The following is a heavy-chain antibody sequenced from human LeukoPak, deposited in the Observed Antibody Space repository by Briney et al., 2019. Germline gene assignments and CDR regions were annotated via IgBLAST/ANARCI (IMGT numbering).Heavy chain of an antibody. CDR2: INQDGSEK. D-gene: IGHD5-18*01. CDR3: ARGRGYSYHDY. V-gene: IGHV3-7*01. CDR1: GFNFSNYW. J-gene: IGHJ4*02. Sequence: GGSLRLSCAASGFNFSNYWMSWVRQAPGKGLEWVANINQDGSEKYYVDSVKGRFTISRDNAKNSLYLQMNSLRAEGTAVYYCARGRGYSYHDYWGQGTLVTVSS.